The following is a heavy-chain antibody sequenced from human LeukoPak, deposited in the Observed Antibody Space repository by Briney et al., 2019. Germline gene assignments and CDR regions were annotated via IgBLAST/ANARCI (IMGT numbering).Heavy chain of an antibody. CDR2: IYYCGST. V-gene: IGHV4-59*01. CDR3: ARVRGYSYGDLFVEDAFDI. J-gene: IGHJ3*02. Sequence: PSETLSLTCTVSGGSLSIYYWSWIRQPPGKGLEWIGYIYYCGSTNYNPSLKSRLTISLNTSKNQFSLKLSSVTAADTAVYYCARVRGYSYGDLFVEDAFDIWGQGTMVTVSS. CDR1: GGSLSIYY. D-gene: IGHD5-18*01.